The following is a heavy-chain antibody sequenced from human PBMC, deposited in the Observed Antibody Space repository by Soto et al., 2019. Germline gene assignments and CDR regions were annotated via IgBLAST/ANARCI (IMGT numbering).Heavy chain of an antibody. V-gene: IGHV3-30-3*01. CDR1: GFTFSIYA. CDR3: ARAGYSSGWYQSFYYYYGMDV. CDR2: ISYDGSNK. Sequence: GGSLRLSCAASGFTFSIYAMHWVRQAPGKGLEWVAVISYDGSNKYYADSVKGRFTISRDNSKNTLYLQMNSLRAEDTAVYYCARAGYSSGWYQSFYYYYGMDVWGQGTTVTVS. J-gene: IGHJ6*02. D-gene: IGHD6-19*01.